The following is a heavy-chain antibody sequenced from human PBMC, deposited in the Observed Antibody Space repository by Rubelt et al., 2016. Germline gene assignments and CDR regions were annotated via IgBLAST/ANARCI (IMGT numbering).Heavy chain of an antibody. Sequence: QLQLQESGPGLVKPSETLSLTCTVSGGSIRTASFYWGWIRQPPGKGLEWIGSLFHSGYADYSPSLKSRVTISVDTSKNQFSLNRSALTAADTAVYFCARHELTDSGDPTWFDPWGQGTLVTVSS. J-gene: IGHJ5*02. V-gene: IGHV4-39*01. CDR1: GGSIRTASFY. D-gene: IGHD4/OR15-4a*01. CDR3: ARHELTDSGDPTWFDP. CDR2: LFHSGYA.